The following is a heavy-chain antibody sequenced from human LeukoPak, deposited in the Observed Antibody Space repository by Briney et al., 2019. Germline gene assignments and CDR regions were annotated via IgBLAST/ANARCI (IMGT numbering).Heavy chain of an antibody. V-gene: IGHV3-21*01. D-gene: IGHD7-27*01. Sequence: GRSLRLSCAASGFTFNSYGMNWVRQAPGKGLEWVSSISTSSNYIYYADSVKGRFTISRDNAKNSLYLQMNNLRAEDTAVYYCARDEAVGKANDYWGQGTLVTVSS. CDR2: ISTSSNYI. CDR3: ARDEAVGKANDY. J-gene: IGHJ4*02. CDR1: GFTFNSYG.